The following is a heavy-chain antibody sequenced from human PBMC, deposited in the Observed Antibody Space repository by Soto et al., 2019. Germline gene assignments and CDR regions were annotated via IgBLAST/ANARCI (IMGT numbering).Heavy chain of an antibody. J-gene: IGHJ4*02. D-gene: IGHD4-17*01. CDR1: GVSISSDY. Sequence: QVQLQESGPGLVKPSETLSLTCTVSGVSISSDYWSWILQPPGKGLEWIGYIYYSGSTNYNPSLKRGVTISVDTAKSQFSLKLSSVTAADTAVYYCAMRYGRTLDYWGQGTLVTVSS. V-gene: IGHV4-59*08. CDR3: AMRYGRTLDY. CDR2: IYYSGST.